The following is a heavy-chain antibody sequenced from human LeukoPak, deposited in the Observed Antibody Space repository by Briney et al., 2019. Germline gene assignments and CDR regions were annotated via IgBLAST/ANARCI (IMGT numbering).Heavy chain of an antibody. CDR2: INHSGST. Sequence: SETLSLTCTVSGGSITNYYWAWIRQPPGKGLEWIGEINHSGSTNYNPSLKSRVTISVDTSKNQFSLKLSSVTAADTAVYYCARGRLLRAAAVGGKFDYWGRGTLVTVSS. V-gene: IGHV4-34*01. CDR3: ARGRLLRAAAVGGKFDY. D-gene: IGHD6-13*01. CDR1: GGSITNYY. J-gene: IGHJ4*02.